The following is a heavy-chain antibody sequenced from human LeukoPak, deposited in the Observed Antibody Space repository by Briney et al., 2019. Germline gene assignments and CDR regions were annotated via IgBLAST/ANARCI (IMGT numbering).Heavy chain of an antibody. CDR1: GGSFSGYY. CDR2: INHSGST. D-gene: IGHD3-10*01. CDR3: ARGPSYYGSGSYKDY. Sequence: SETLSLTCAVYGGSFSGYYWSWIRQPPGKGLEWIGEINHSGSTNYNPSLKSRVTISVDTSKNQFSLKLSSVTAADTAVYYRARGPSYYGSGSYKDYWGQGTLVTVSS. J-gene: IGHJ4*02. V-gene: IGHV4-34*01.